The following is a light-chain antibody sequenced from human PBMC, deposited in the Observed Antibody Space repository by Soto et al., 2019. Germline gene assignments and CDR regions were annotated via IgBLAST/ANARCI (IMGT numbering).Light chain of an antibody. CDR2: GAS. Sequence: EIVMTQSPATLSVSPGERATLSCRASQSVSSNLAWYQQKPGQAPRLLIYGASTRATGIPARFSGSGSGTEFTLTISSLQPDDFAVYYCQQRSGWPRTFGQGTKVDIK. CDR3: QQRSGWPRT. CDR1: QSVSSN. J-gene: IGKJ1*01. V-gene: IGKV3-15*01.